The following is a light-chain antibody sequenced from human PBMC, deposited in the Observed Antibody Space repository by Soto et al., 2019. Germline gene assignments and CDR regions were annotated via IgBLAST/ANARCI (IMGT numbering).Light chain of an antibody. CDR1: SSDVGAYNY. Sequence: QSALTQPASVSGSPGQSITISCTGTSSDVGAYNYVSWYQQHPGKAPKLMIYEVINRPSGVSYRFSGSKSGNTASLTISGLQAEDEADYYCSSYTDTNTYVFGTGTQLTVL. V-gene: IGLV2-14*01. CDR2: EVI. CDR3: SSYTDTNTYV. J-gene: IGLJ1*01.